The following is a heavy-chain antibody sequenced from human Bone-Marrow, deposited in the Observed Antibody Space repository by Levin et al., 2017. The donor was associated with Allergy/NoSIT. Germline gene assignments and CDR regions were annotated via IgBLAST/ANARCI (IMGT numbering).Heavy chain of an antibody. V-gene: IGHV1-69*13. J-gene: IGHJ4*02. CDR3: ARDVASKFDF. Sequence: SVKVSCKASGAPFISSGLRWVRQAPGQGLEWMGGIIPVFGTSTYAQKFQGRVTMTAAASTSTAYMEVSSLRFEDTAVYYCARDVASKFDFWGQGTLVTVSS. D-gene: IGHD2-21*01. CDR1: GAPFISSG. CDR2: IIPVFGTS.